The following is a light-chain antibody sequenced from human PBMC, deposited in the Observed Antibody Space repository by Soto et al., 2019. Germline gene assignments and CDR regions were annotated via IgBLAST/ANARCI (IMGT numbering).Light chain of an antibody. CDR1: QGVSHY. CDR3: QQRSNWPLT. J-gene: IGKJ4*01. CDR2: DAS. Sequence: IFLAQSPTTPALFPGERTPLSCRARQGVSHYLAWYQQKPGQAPRLLIYDASNRATGIPARFSGSGSGTDFTLTISSLEPEDFAVYYCQQRSNWPLTFGGGTKVEIK. V-gene: IGKV3-11*01.